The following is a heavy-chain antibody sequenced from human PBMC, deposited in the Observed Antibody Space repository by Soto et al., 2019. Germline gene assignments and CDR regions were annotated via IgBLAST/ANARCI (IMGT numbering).Heavy chain of an antibody. D-gene: IGHD2-15*01. CDR3: TTGSVEGF. CDR2: IKTRDEGETT. V-gene: IGHV3-15*07. J-gene: IGHJ6*02. CDR1: GFRVSKAW. Sequence: EVQLVDSGGGLVKPGGSLRLSCDASGFRVSKAWMNWVRQAPGKGLEWVGRIKTRDEGETTNYAAPVKGRFTISRDDSKNTLYLQMNSLKTEDTAVYYCTTGSVEGFWGQGTTVTVSS.